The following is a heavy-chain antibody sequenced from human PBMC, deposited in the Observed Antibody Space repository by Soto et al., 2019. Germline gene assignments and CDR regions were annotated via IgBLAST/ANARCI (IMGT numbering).Heavy chain of an antibody. CDR1: GFTFSSYA. D-gene: IGHD3-10*01. Sequence: VGSVRLSCAASGFTFSSYAMSWVRQAPGKGLEWVSAISGSGGSTYYADSVKGRFTISRDNSKNTLYLQMNSLRAEDTAVYYCAKKGSRGSAGYFDYWGQGTLVTVSS. J-gene: IGHJ4*02. V-gene: IGHV3-23*01. CDR2: ISGSGGST. CDR3: AKKGSRGSAGYFDY.